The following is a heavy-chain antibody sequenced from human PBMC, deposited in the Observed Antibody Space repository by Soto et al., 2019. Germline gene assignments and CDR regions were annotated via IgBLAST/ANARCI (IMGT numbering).Heavy chain of an antibody. Sequence: SVKVSCKASGGTFSSYAISWVRQAPGQGLEWMGGIIPIFGTANYAQKFQGRVTITADKSTSTAYMELSSLRSEDTAVYYCARDFEISGPGAFYYYGMDVWGQGTTVTVSS. CDR2: IIPIFGTA. V-gene: IGHV1-69*06. D-gene: IGHD3-10*01. CDR3: ARDFEISGPGAFYYYGMDV. CDR1: GGTFSSYA. J-gene: IGHJ6*02.